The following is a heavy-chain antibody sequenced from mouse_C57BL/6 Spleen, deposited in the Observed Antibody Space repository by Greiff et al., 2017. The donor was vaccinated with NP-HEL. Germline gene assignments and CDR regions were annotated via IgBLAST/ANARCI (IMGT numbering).Heavy chain of an antibody. CDR3: ARAYYDYDGFDY. D-gene: IGHD2-4*01. Sequence: VQLQQSGPELVKPGASVKIPCKASGYTFTDYNMDWVKQSHGKSLEWIGDINPNNGGTIYNQKFKGKATLTVDKSSSTAYMELRSLTSEDTAVYYCARAYYDYDGFDYWGQGTTLTVSS. CDR2: INPNNGGT. V-gene: IGHV1-18*01. J-gene: IGHJ2*01. CDR1: GYTFTDYN.